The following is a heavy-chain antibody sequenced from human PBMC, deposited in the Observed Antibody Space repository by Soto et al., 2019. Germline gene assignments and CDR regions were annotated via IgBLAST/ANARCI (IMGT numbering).Heavy chain of an antibody. CDR1: GYTFTSYG. CDR2: ISAYKGNT. Sequence: EASVKVSCKASGYTFTSYGISWVRQAPGQGLEGVGWISAYKGNTNYAQKLQGRVTMTTDTPTSTASMGLRSLRSDDTAMYYCAGAAVPDYDFWSGHPGGYYYYGMDVWGQGTTVTVSS. CDR3: AGAAVPDYDFWSGHPGGYYYYGMDV. V-gene: IGHV1-18*04. J-gene: IGHJ6*02. D-gene: IGHD3-3*01.